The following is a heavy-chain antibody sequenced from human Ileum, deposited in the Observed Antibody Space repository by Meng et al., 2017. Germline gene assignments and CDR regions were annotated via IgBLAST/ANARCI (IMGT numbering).Heavy chain of an antibody. CDR3: TNDRLNH. CDR1: GFTISSYG. V-gene: IGHV3-74*02. D-gene: IGHD1-1*01. CDR2: INPDGSNP. J-gene: IGHJ1*01. Sequence: EVQLVESGGGLVQPGGSLRLSCAASGFTISSYGMNWVRQGPGKGLEWVSRINPDGSNPTYADSVKGRFTISRDNAKNTVYLQMNSLRAEDSALYYCTNDRLNHWGQGALVTVSS.